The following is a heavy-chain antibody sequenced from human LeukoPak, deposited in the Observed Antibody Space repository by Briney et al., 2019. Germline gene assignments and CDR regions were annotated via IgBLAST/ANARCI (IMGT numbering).Heavy chain of an antibody. V-gene: IGHV4-59*08. D-gene: IGHD3-22*01. J-gene: IGHJ6*02. Sequence: SETLSLTCTVSGGSISSYYWSWIRQPPGKGLEWIGYIYYSESTNYNPSLKSRVTISVDTSKNQFSLKLSSVTAADTAVYYCARAPVDSSGYKFGGLYYYYGMDVWGQGTTVTVSS. CDR3: ARAPVDSSGYKFGGLYYYYGMDV. CDR2: IYYSEST. CDR1: GGSISSYY.